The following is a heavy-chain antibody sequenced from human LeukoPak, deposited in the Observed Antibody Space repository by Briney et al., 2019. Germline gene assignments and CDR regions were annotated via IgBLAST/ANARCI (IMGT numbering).Heavy chain of an antibody. D-gene: IGHD6-6*01. J-gene: IGHJ4*02. CDR2: ISRNSGSI. Sequence: SGGSLRLSCVASGFTFDDYAMHWVRQAPGKGLEWVSGISRNSGSIGYADSVKGRFTISRDNAKNSLYLQMNSLRAEDTALYYCAKDFYSSSSFFDYWGQGTLVTVSS. CDR1: GFTFDDYA. CDR3: AKDFYSSSSFFDY. V-gene: IGHV3-9*01.